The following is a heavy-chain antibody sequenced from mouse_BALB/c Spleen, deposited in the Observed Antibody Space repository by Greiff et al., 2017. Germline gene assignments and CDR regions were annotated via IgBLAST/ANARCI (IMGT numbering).Heavy chain of an antibody. CDR1: GYSITSDYA. Sequence: EVQLQESGPGLVKPSQSLSLTCTVTGYSITSDYAWNWIRQFPGNKLEWMGYISYSGSTSYNPSLKSRISITRDTSKNQFFLQLNSVTTEDTATYYCASFLSEGYYFDYWGQGTTLTVSS. J-gene: IGHJ2*01. CDR3: ASFLSEGYYFDY. D-gene: IGHD6-1*01. CDR2: ISYSGST. V-gene: IGHV3-2*02.